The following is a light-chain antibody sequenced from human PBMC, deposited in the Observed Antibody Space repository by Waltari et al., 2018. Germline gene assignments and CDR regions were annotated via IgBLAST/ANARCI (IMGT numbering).Light chain of an antibody. CDR3: LHRSNWPPLFT. Sequence: EIVLTQSPVTLSLSPGDRATLSCRASQSVSRYLAWYHQKPGQAPRLLIYDTFSRASGIPARFSGSGSGTDFTLTISSLEPEDFAVYYCLHRSNWPPLFTFGPGTKVDIK. CDR2: DTF. V-gene: IGKV3-11*01. J-gene: IGKJ3*01. CDR1: QSVSRY.